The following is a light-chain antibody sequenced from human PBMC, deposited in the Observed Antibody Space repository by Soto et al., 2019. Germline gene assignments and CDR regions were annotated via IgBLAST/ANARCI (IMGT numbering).Light chain of an antibody. J-gene: IGKJ5*01. CDR1: QSISSY. CDR3: QQSYSTRL. Sequence: DIQMTQSPSSLSASVGDRVTITCRASQSISSYLNWYQQKPGKAPKLLIYAASSLQSGVPSRFSGSGSGTDFTLPISSLQPEDFATYYCQQSYSTRLFGQGTRLEIK. V-gene: IGKV1-39*01. CDR2: AAS.